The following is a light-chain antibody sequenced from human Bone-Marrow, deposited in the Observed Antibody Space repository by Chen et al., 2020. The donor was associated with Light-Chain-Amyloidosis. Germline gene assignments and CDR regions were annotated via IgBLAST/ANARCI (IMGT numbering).Light chain of an antibody. V-gene: IGLV3-21*02. J-gene: IGLJ3*02. CDR3: QVWDRSSDRPV. CDR1: NIGSTS. Sequence: SYFLTQPSSVPVAPGQTAPIACGGNNIGSTSVHWYQQTPGQAPLLVVYDDSDRPSGIPERLSGANSGNTATLTISRVEAGDEADYYCQVWDRSSDRPVFGGGTKLTVL. CDR2: DDS.